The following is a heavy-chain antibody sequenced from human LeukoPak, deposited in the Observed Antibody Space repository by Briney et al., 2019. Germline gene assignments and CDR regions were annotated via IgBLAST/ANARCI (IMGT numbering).Heavy chain of an antibody. CDR3: AKGPGDHYDSSGCYFYYFDY. CDR2: ISWNSGSI. CDR1: GFTFDDYA. J-gene: IGHJ4*02. V-gene: IGHV3-9*01. Sequence: PGGSLRLSCAASGFTFDDYAMHWVRQAPGKGLEWVSGISWNSGSIGYADSVKGRFTTSRDNAKNSLYLQMNSLRAEDTALYYCAKGPGDHYDSSGCYFYYFDYWGQGTLVTVSS. D-gene: IGHD3-22*01.